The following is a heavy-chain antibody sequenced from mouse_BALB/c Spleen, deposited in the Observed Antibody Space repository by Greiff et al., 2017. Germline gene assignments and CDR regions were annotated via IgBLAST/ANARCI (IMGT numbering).Heavy chain of an antibody. J-gene: IGHJ3*01. CDR2: IWAGGST. D-gene: IGHD2-3*01. V-gene: IGHV2-9*02. CDR3: ARDQVYDSAWFAY. Sequence: QVHVKQSGPGLVAPSQSLSITCTVSGFSLTSYGVHWVRQPPGKGLEWLGVIWAGGSTNYNSALMSRLSISKDNSKSQVFLKMNSLQTDDTAMYDCARDQVYDSAWFAYWGQGTLVTVSA. CDR1: GFSLTSYG.